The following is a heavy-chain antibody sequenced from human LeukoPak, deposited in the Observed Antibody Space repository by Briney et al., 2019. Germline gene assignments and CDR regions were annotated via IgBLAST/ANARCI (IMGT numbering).Heavy chain of an antibody. D-gene: IGHD1-26*01. CDR1: GYIFTSYG. V-gene: IGHV1-18*01. CDR3: ARDLSGGSYYED. CDR2: ISAYNGNT. Sequence: ASVKVSCKASGYIFTSYGISWVRQAPGQGLEWMGWISAYNGNTNYAQKFQGRVTITTDESTSTAYMELSSLRSEDTAVYYCARDLSGGSYYEDWGQGTLVTVSS. J-gene: IGHJ4*02.